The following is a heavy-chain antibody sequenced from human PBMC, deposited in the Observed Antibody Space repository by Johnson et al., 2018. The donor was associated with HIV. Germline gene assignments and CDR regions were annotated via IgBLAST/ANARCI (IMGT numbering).Heavy chain of an antibody. CDR1: GFTFSYYT. CDR2: ISYDGTSK. D-gene: IGHD6-13*01. J-gene: IGHJ3*02. V-gene: IGHV3-30*04. CDR3: ARARRAAAQRDAFGN. Sequence: QVQLVESGGGVVQPGRSLRLSCAASGFTFSYYTVYWVRQAPGKGLEWMAVISYDGTSKYQADSVKGRFTISRDNSKNTLFMQMNSLRGEDKAVYYCARARRAAAQRDAFGNWGQGTMVTVAS.